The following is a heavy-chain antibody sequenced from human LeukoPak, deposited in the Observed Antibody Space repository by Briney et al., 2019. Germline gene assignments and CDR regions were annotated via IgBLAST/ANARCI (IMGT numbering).Heavy chain of an antibody. CDR1: GFPFSSYW. CDR3: AKDLARAEGGDAFDI. CDR2: IKQDGSKK. Sequence: PGGSLRLSCVASGFPFSSYWMTWVRQAPGKGLEWVANIKQDGSKKSYVDSVKGRFTISRDNSKNTLYLQMNSLRAEDTAVYYCAKDLARAEGGDAFDIWGQGTMVTVSS. V-gene: IGHV3-7*03. D-gene: IGHD1-26*01. J-gene: IGHJ3*02.